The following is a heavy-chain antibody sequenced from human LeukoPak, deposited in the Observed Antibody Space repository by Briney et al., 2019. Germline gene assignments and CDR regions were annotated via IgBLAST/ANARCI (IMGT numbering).Heavy chain of an antibody. J-gene: IGHJ3*02. CDR2: TYYRSKWYN. CDR3: ASSGLYGSGSFDAFDI. CDR1: GDSVSSNSAA. V-gene: IGHV6-1*01. D-gene: IGHD3-10*01. Sequence: SQTLSLTCAISGDSVSSNSAAWNWIRQSPSRGLEWLGRTYYRSKWYNDYAVSVKSRITINPDTSKNQFSLQLNSVTPEDTAVYYCASSGLYGSGSFDAFDIWGQGTMVTVSS.